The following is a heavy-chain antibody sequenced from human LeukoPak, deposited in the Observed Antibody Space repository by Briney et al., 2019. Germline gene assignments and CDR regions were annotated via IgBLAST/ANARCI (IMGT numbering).Heavy chain of an antibody. J-gene: IGHJ6*03. Sequence: SETLSLTCAVYGGSFSGYYWSWIRQPPGKGLEWIGYIYYSGSTNYNPSLKSRVTISVDTSKNQFSLKLSSVTAADTAVYYCARETSQKGAHYMDVWGKGTTVTISS. D-gene: IGHD3-16*01. CDR3: ARETSQKGAHYMDV. CDR2: IYYSGST. V-gene: IGHV4-59*01. CDR1: GGSFSGYY.